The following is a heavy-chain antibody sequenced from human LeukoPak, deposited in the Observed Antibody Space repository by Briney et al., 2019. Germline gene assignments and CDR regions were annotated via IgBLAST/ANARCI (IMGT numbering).Heavy chain of an antibody. CDR1: GGSISSYY. D-gene: IGHD3-3*01. Sequence: SETLSLTCTVSGGSISSYYWSWIRQPPGKGLEWIGYIYYSGSTNYNPSLKSRVTISVDTSKNQFSLKLSSVTAADTAVYYCARASFWSGNLDAFDIWGQGTMVTVSS. CDR2: IYYSGST. CDR3: ARASFWSGNLDAFDI. J-gene: IGHJ3*02. V-gene: IGHV4-59*01.